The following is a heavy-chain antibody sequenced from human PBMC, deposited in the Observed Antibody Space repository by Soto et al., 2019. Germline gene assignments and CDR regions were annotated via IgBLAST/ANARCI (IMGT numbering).Heavy chain of an antibody. CDR3: GGGFLEWLHVDY. CDR1: GDSTSSYY. V-gene: IGHV4-59*01. CDR2: INYSGSI. J-gene: IGHJ4*02. Sequence: QVQLQESGPGLVKPSETLSLTCTVSGDSTSSYYWSWIRQPPGKGLEWIGYINYSGSINYNPSLKSRVTISVNPSKNQFSLKLSSVTAADTAVYYCGGGFLEWLHVDYWGQGTLVTVSS. D-gene: IGHD3-3*01.